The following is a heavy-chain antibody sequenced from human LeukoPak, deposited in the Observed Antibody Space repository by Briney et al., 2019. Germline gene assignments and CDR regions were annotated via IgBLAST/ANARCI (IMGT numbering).Heavy chain of an antibody. Sequence: QSGGPLRLSCAASGFTFSDSWMSWVRQAPGKGLEWVANMNQDGSEKDYVDSVKGRFTISRDNARNSLYLQMGSLRAEDTAVYYCATYTHLVAGDVWGQGTTVTVSS. D-gene: IGHD3-16*01. CDR2: MNQDGSEK. V-gene: IGHV3-7*01. CDR1: GFTFSDSW. J-gene: IGHJ6*02. CDR3: ATYTHLVAGDV.